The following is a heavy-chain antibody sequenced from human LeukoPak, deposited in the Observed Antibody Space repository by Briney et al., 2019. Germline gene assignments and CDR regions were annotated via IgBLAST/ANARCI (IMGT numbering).Heavy chain of an antibody. CDR2: INHSGST. D-gene: IGHD6-13*01. V-gene: IGHV4-34*01. Sequence: PSETLSLTCAVYGGSFSGYYWSWIRQPPGKGLEWIGEINHSGSTNYNPSLKSRVTISVDTSKNQFSLKLSSVTAADTAVDYCARGWYSSSWYRSWGQGTLVTVSS. CDR3: ARGWYSSSWYRS. J-gene: IGHJ4*02. CDR1: GGSFSGYY.